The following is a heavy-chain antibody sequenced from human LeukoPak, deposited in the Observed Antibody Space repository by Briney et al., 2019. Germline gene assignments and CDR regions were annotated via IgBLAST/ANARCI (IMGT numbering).Heavy chain of an antibody. J-gene: IGHJ4*02. CDR3: ARDLRPYCSGGSCSLDY. V-gene: IGHV3-21*01. D-gene: IGHD2-15*01. CDR1: GFTFTTFW. Sequence: GGSLRLSCATSGFTFTTFWMHWVRQAPGKGLEWVSSISSSSSYIYYADSVKGRFTISRDNAKNSLYLQMNSLRAEDTAVYYCARDLRPYCSGGSCSLDYWGQGTLVTVSS. CDR2: ISSSSSYI.